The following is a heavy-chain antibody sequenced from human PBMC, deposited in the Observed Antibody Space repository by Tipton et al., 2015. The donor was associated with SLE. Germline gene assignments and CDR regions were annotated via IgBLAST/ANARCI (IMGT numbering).Heavy chain of an antibody. CDR2: IYHSGST. CDR3: ARAIVVVPAANRGYYYGMDV. J-gene: IGHJ6*02. D-gene: IGHD2-2*01. CDR1: GGSISSHY. Sequence: TLSLTCTVSGGSISSHYWSWIRQPPGKGLEWIGSIYHSGSTYYNPSLKSRVTISVDTSKNQFSLKLSSVTAADTAVYYCARAIVVVPAANRGYYYGMDVWGQGTTVTVSS. V-gene: IGHV4-59*11.